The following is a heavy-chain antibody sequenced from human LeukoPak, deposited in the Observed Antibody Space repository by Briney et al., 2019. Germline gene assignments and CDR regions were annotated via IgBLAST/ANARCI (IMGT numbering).Heavy chain of an antibody. CDR3: ARVRSSGFDY. J-gene: IGHJ4*02. V-gene: IGHV3-21*01. D-gene: IGHD6-19*01. CDR2: ISSSSSYI. CDR1: GFTFSSYG. Sequence: GGSLRLSCAASGFTFSSYGMSWVRQAPGKGLEWVSSISSSSSYIYYADSVKGRFTISRDNAKNSLYLQMNSPRAEDTAVYYCARVRSSGFDYWGQGTLVTVSS.